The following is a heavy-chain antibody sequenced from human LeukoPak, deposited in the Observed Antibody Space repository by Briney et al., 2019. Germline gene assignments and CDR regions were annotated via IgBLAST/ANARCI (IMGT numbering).Heavy chain of an antibody. Sequence: GGSLRLSCAASGFTFSSYAMHWVRQAPGKGLEWVAVISSDGSNKYYADSVKGRFTVSRGNSKNTLYLQMNSLRPEDTAVYYCARDRFYYHSSGYRLALDYWGQGTLVTVSS. D-gene: IGHD3-22*01. CDR2: ISSDGSNK. CDR3: ARDRFYYHSSGYRLALDY. CDR1: GFTFSSYA. V-gene: IGHV3-30-3*01. J-gene: IGHJ4*02.